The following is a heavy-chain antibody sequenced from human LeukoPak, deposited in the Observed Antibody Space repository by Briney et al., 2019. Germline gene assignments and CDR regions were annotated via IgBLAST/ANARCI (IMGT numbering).Heavy chain of an antibody. CDR1: GFTFSSYS. D-gene: IGHD1-1*01. V-gene: IGHV3-48*04. CDR3: ATGAAGTRFLDSLEI. Sequence: GGSLRLSCAASGFTFSSYSMNWVRQAPGKGLEWIAYISSGGGTIYYAASVNGRFTISRDNTKNSVSLQMNSLSAEDTAVYYCATGAAGTRFLDSLEIWGQGTMVTVSS. CDR2: ISSGGGTI. J-gene: IGHJ3*02.